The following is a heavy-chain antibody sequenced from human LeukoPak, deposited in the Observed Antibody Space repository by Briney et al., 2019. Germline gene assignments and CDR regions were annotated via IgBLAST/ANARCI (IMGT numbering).Heavy chain of an antibody. Sequence: GGSLRLSCAASGSTFSNSPMSWARQAPGKGLEWVSGISDSGGSTYYADSVKGRFTVSRDNSKNTLYLQMNSLRAEDTAVYYCAKDHTSSPAGYWGQGTLVTVS. CDR2: ISDSGGST. CDR3: AKDHTSSPAGY. V-gene: IGHV3-23*01. J-gene: IGHJ4*02. CDR1: GSTFSNSP. D-gene: IGHD6-13*01.